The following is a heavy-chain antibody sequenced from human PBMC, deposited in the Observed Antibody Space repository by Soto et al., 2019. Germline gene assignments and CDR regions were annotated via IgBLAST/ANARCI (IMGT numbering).Heavy chain of an antibody. CDR1: GYTFTTYY. D-gene: IGHD3-16*01. J-gene: IGHJ4*02. Sequence: GASVKVSCKASGYTFTTYYMHWVRQAPGQGLGWVGIINPSGGTTSYAQKFQGRVTMTRDTSTSTVYLELSSLGSDDTAVYYCARAARGGGGFDYWGQGTLVTVSS. V-gene: IGHV1-46*01. CDR3: ARAARGGGGFDY. CDR2: INPSGGTT.